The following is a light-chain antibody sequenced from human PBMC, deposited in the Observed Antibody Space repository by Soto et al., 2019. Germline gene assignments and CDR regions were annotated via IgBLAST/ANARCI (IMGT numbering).Light chain of an antibody. CDR2: KTS. Sequence: DIQLTQSPSTLSASVDDRVTITCRASQSISSLLAWYQQKPWKATKLWSYKTSNLENGVPSRVSASGSGTVLSLLLSKLQPDEFATYYCQYYNDSCWTFGQGTKVEI. J-gene: IGKJ1*01. CDR3: QYYNDSCWT. CDR1: QSISSL. V-gene: IGKV1-5*03.